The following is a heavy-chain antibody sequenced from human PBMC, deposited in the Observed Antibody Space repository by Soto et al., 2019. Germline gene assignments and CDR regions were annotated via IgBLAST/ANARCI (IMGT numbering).Heavy chain of an antibody. D-gene: IGHD3-10*01. CDR3: ARANYGSGSYLPY. J-gene: IGHJ4*01. CDR2: IYYSGST. CDR1: GTSISSGGYY. V-gene: IGHV4-31*03. Sequence: QVQLQESGSGLVKASQTLSLTCTLSGTSISSGGYYWSWIRQHPGKGLEWIGYIYYSGSTSYNPSLKSRTTISLDMSKNQFSLRLSSVTAADTAVYYCARANYGSGSYLPYWGRGTLVTVS.